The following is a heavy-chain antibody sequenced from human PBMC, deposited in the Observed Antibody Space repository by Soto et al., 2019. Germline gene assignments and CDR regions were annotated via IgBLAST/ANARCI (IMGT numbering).Heavy chain of an antibody. D-gene: IGHD6-19*01. Sequence: GGSLRLSCAASGFTFSSHWMSWVRQAPGKGLEWVANIKQDGSEKYYVDSVKGRFTISRDNAKNSLYLQMNSLRAEDTAVYYCARDIAPEGPVAGRYYYYGMDVWGQGTTVTVSS. CDR3: ARDIAPEGPVAGRYYYYGMDV. V-gene: IGHV3-7*01. CDR1: GFTFSSHW. J-gene: IGHJ6*02. CDR2: IKQDGSEK.